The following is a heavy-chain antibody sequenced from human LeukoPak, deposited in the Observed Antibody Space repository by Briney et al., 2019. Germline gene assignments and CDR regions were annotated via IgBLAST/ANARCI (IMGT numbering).Heavy chain of an antibody. Sequence: QPGGSLRLSCTASGFTFSSYNMNWVRPAPGKGLEWVSYISYSSSTRYYADSVKGRFTISRDNAKNSLYLQINSPRDEDMAVYYCARVGSEWPVNDYWGQGALVTVSS. V-gene: IGHV3-48*02. CDR3: ARVGSEWPVNDY. CDR2: ISYSSSTR. D-gene: IGHD6-19*01. CDR1: GFTFSSYN. J-gene: IGHJ4*02.